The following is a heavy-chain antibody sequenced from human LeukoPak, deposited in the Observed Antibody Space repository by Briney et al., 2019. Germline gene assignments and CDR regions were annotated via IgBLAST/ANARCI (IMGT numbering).Heavy chain of an antibody. D-gene: IGHD2-15*01. Sequence: GGSLRLSCAASGFTFSSYGMHWVRQAPGKGLEWVAFIRYDGSNKYYADSVKGRFTISRDNSKNTLYLQMNSLRGEDTAVYYCARGGRGYFQHWGQGTLVTVSS. CDR2: IRYDGSNK. J-gene: IGHJ1*01. CDR1: GFTFSSYG. V-gene: IGHV3-30*02. CDR3: ARGGRGYFQH.